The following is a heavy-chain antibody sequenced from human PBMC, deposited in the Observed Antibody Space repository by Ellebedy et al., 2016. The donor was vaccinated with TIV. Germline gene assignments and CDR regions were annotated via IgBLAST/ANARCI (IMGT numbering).Heavy chain of an antibody. J-gene: IGHJ5*02. CDR1: GFSFRSYW. CDR3: AREGAYGDYSQVSFPFAP. V-gene: IGHV3-7*01. D-gene: IGHD4-17*01. CDR2: IRQDGNER. Sequence: GGSLRLSCAASGFSFRSYWMSWVRQAPGTGLKWVASIRQDGNERDYVDSVKGRFTISSDNGKNSLDLQMNSLRPEYSALYYCAREGAYGDYSQVSFPFAPWGRGTLVIVSS.